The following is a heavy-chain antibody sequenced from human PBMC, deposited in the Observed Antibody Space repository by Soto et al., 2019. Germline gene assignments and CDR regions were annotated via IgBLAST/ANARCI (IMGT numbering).Heavy chain of an antibody. J-gene: IGHJ4*02. CDR2: ISAYNGNT. Sequence: QVQLVQSGAEVKKPGASVKVSCKASGYTFTSYGISWVRQAPGQGLEWMGWISAYNGNTNYAQKLQGRVTMTTDTSTSTAYLELRSLRSDDTAVYYCARVGDGYCSGGSRYPHFHYWGQGTLVTVSS. CDR3: ARVGDGYCSGGSRYPHFHY. D-gene: IGHD2-15*01. V-gene: IGHV1-18*01. CDR1: GYTFTSYG.